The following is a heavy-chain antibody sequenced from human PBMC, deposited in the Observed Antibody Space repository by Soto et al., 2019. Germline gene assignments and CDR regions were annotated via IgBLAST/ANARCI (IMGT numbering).Heavy chain of an antibody. Sequence: SVKVSCKASGFTFSNSAVQWVRQARGQRLEWLGWIVVGSGNTNYAQKFQDRVTISRDMSTSTAYLGLGSLRSEDTGGYYCAAGPYHCSGADCYSVGLPGVPYNGMYVWGQGTSVTVSS. CDR3: AAGPYHCSGADCYSVGLPGVPYNGMYV. V-gene: IGHV1-58*01. D-gene: IGHD2-15*01. CDR1: GFTFSNSA. J-gene: IGHJ6*02. CDR2: IVVGSGNT.